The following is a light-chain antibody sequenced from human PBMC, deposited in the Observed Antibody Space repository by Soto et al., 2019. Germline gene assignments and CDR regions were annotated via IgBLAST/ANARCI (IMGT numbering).Light chain of an antibody. V-gene: IGKV1-39*01. CDR3: QQSYSTPWT. Sequence: DIQMTQSPSSLSASVGDRVTITCRASQSISYYLNWYQHKQGRAPRLLIYSTSTLQSGVPSKFSGSASGTDFTLTISSLQPEDFATYYCQQSYSTPWTFGQGTKVDIK. J-gene: IGKJ1*01. CDR1: QSISYY. CDR2: STS.